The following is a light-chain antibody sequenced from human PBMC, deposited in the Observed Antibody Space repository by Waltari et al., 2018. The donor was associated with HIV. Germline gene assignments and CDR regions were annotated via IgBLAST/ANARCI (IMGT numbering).Light chain of an antibody. CDR1: RSTIGAAYH. Sequence: QSVLTQPPSVSGAPGQRVTTSCTGSRSTIGAAYHVKWYQQLPGTAPKLLIYGYNNRPSGVPDRFSGSKSGTSASLAITGLQAEDEADYYCHSYDSSLDGWVFGGGTKLTVL. V-gene: IGLV1-40*01. CDR2: GYN. CDR3: HSYDSSLDGWV. J-gene: IGLJ3*02.